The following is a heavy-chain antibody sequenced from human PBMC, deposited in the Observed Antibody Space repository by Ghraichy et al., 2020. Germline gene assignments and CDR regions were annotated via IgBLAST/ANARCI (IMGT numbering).Heavy chain of an antibody. J-gene: IGHJ6*02. CDR1: GESFNGYY. CDR2: VHYSGNN. D-gene: IGHD3-16*01. Sequence: GSLRLSCAVHGESFNGYYWTWIRQPPGKGLEWIGEVHYSGNNNYDPSLRSRVTISVDTSKKEFSLRLTAVTAADTALYYCARGPWGREGYYGVSYGMDVWGQGTTVTVSS. V-gene: IGHV4-34*01. CDR3: ARGPWGREGYYGVSYGMDV.